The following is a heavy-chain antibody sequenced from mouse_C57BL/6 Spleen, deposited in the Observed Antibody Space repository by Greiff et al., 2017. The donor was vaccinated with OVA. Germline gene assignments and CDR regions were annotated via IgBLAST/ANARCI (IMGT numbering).Heavy chain of an antibody. CDR3: AREAPHSSGYFY. Sequence: QVQLQQPGAELVRPGSSVKLSCKASGYTFTSYWMHWVKQRPIQGLEWIGNIDPSDSETHYNQKFKDKATLTVTKSSSTAYMQLSCLTSEDSAVYYCAREAPHSSGYFYGGQGTTLTVSS. J-gene: IGHJ2*01. V-gene: IGHV1-52*01. CDR2: IDPSDSET. CDR1: GYTFTSYW. D-gene: IGHD3-2*02.